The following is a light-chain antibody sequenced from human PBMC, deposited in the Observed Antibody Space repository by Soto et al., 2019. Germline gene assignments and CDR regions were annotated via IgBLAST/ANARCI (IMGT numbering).Light chain of an antibody. J-gene: IGKJ4*01. CDR2: WAS. CDR1: QSVLYSSNNKNY. CDR3: QQLNSYPPLT. Sequence: DIVMTQSPDSLAVSLCERATINCKSSQSVLYSSNNKNYLAWYQQKPGQPPKLLIYWASTRESGVPDRFSGSGSGTDFTLTISSLQPEDFATYYCQQLNSYPPLTFGGGTKVDIK. V-gene: IGKV4-1*01.